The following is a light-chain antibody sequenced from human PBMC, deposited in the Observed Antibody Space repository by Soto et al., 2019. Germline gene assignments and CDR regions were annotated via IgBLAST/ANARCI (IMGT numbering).Light chain of an antibody. CDR2: GAS. CDR3: QQYGSSPRIT. V-gene: IGKV3-20*01. Sequence: EIVVTQSPGTLSLSQGERATLSCRASQSVSSSYLAWYQQKPGQAPRLLIYGASSRATGIPDRFSGSGSGTDFTLTISRLEPEDFAVYYCQQYGSSPRITFGQGTLLEIK. CDR1: QSVSSSY. J-gene: IGKJ5*01.